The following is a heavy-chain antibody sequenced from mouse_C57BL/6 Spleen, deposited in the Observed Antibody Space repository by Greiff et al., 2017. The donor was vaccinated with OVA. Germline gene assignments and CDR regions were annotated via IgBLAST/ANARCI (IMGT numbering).Heavy chain of an antibody. CDR1: GYTFTDYE. D-gene: IGHD1-1*01. V-gene: IGHV1-15*01. CDR3: TRWGTTVVAYYYAMDY. J-gene: IGHJ4*01. Sequence: VQLQQSGAELVRPGASVTLSCKASGYTFTDYEMHWVKQTPVHGLEWIGAIDPETGGTAYNQKFKGKAILTADKSSSTAYMELRSLTSEDSAVYYCTRWGTTVVAYYYAMDYWGQGTSVTVSS. CDR2: IDPETGGT.